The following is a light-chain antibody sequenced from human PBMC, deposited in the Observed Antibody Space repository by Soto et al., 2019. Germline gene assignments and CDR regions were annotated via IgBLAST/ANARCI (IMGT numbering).Light chain of an antibody. Sequence: QSALTQAPSASGAPGQRVAISCSGSSSNIRNNFVYWYQQLPGTAPKLLIYRSNQRRSGVPDRFSGSKSGTSASLAISGLQSDDDSDYYCAAWDDSLGAVVFGGGTKVTVL. CDR2: RSN. V-gene: IGLV1-47*01. CDR1: SSNIRNNF. CDR3: AAWDDSLGAVV. J-gene: IGLJ2*01.